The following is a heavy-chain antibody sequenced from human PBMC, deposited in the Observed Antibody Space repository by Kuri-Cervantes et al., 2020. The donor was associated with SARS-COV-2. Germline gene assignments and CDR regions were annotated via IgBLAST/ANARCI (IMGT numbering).Heavy chain of an antibody. J-gene: IGHJ6*02. CDR3: ARGFPTVTTWLGYYYYGMDV. D-gene: IGHD4-17*01. Sequence: GGSLRLSCAASGFTCSSYSMNWVRQAPGKGLEWVPYISSSSSTIYYADSVKGRFTISRDNAKNSLYLQMNSLRAEDTAVYYCARGFPTVTTWLGYYYYGMDVWGQGTTVTVSS. CDR1: GFTCSSYS. CDR2: ISSSSSTI. V-gene: IGHV3-48*01.